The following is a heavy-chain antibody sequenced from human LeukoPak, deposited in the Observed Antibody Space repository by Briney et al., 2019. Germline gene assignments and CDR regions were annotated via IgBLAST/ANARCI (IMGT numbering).Heavy chain of an antibody. CDR1: GYTFTNYY. Sequence: ASVKISCKASGYTFTNYYMHWVRQAPGQGLEWLGLITPSGGSTWYAQKFQGRVTMTRDMSTSTDYMELSSLRSEDTAVYYCATDRLDCSGGSCYPGRAFDIWGQGTMVTVSS. V-gene: IGHV1-46*01. CDR3: ATDRLDCSGGSCYPGRAFDI. J-gene: IGHJ3*02. CDR2: ITPSGGST. D-gene: IGHD2-15*01.